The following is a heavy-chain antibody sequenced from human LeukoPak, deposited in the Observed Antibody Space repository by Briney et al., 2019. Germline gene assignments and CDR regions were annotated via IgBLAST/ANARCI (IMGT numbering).Heavy chain of an antibody. D-gene: IGHD3-9*01. J-gene: IGHJ4*02. V-gene: IGHV5-51*01. CDR2: IYPGDSDT. CDR1: GYSFTSYW. CDR3: AGGGILTGYYTHVWFY. Sequence: GESLKISCKGSGYSFTSYWIGWVRQMPGKGLEWMGIIYPGDSDTRYSPSFQGQVTISADKSISTAYLQWSSLKASDTAMYYCAGGGILTGYYTHVWFYWGQGTLVTVSS.